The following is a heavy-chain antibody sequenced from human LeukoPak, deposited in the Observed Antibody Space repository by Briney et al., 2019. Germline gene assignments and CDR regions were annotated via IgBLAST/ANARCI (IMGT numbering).Heavy chain of an antibody. CDR2: ICASGST. V-gene: IGHV4-4*07. CDR1: GGSISSYC. J-gene: IGHJ4*02. CDR3: ARDLGLSSSSGVDS. Sequence: ASETLSLTCSVSGGSISSYCWSWIRQPAGKGLEWIGRICASGSTNYHPSLKSRVTMSVDTSKNQFSLRLSSVTAADTAVYYCARDLGLSSSSGVDSWGQGTLVTVSS. D-gene: IGHD6-6*01.